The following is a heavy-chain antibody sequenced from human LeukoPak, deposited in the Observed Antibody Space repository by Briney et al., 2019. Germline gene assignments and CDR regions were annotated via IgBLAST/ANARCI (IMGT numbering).Heavy chain of an antibody. CDR1: GFTFSSYW. V-gene: IGHV3-74*01. D-gene: IGHD5-24*01. CDR2: INSDGSST. CDR3: ASESRDGYNYDY. J-gene: IGHJ4*02. Sequence: PGGSLRLSCAASGFTFSSYWIHWVRQAPGKGLVWVSRINSDGSSTTYADSVKGRFTISRDNAKNTLYLQMNSLRAEDTAVYYCASESRDGYNYDYWGQGTLVTVSS.